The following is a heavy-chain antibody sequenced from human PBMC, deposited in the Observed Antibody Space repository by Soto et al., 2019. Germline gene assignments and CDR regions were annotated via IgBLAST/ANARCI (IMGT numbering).Heavy chain of an antibody. J-gene: IGHJ3*01. CDR3: VRDKLFYYDISGRPVNGFDL. CDR1: GFTFSNAW. D-gene: IGHD3-22*01. V-gene: IGHV3-15*01. CDR2: IKSKTDGGTT. Sequence: GGSLRLSCAASGFTFSNAWMSWVRQAPGKGLEWVGRIKSKTDGGTTDYAAPVKGRFTISRDDSKNTLYLQMNSLKTEDTALYYCVRDKLFYYDISGRPVNGFDLWGQGTMVT.